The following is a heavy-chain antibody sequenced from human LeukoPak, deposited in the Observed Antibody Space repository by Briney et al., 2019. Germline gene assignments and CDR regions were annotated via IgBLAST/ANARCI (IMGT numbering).Heavy chain of an antibody. CDR3: AGFSWLGAEKYYYYMDV. V-gene: IGHV4-4*09. J-gene: IGHJ6*03. CDR1: GGSISSYY. Sequence: SETLSLTCTVSGGSISSYYWSWIRQPPGKGLEWIGYIYTSGSTNYNPSLKSRVTISVDTSKNQFSLKLSSVTAADTAVYYRAGFSWLGAEKYYYYMDVWGKGTTVTVSS. CDR2: IYTSGST. D-gene: IGHD2/OR15-2a*01.